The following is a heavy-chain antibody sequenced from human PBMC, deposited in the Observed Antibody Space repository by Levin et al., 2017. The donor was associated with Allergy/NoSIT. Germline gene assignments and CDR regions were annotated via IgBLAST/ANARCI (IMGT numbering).Heavy chain of an antibody. D-gene: IGHD6-19*01. CDR1: GFTFSSYW. CDR3: ASAEYSSGWALPFHY. CDR2: IKQDGSEK. Sequence: PGESLKISCAASGFTFSSYWMTWVRQAPGKGLEWVANIKQDGSEKYYVDSVKGRFTISRDNAKNSLYLQMNSLRAEDTAVYYCASAEYSSGWALPFHYWGQGTLVTVSS. V-gene: IGHV3-7*01. J-gene: IGHJ4*02.